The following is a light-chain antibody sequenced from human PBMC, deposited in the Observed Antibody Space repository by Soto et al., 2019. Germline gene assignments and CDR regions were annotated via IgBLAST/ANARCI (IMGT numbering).Light chain of an antibody. J-gene: IGKJ2*01. Sequence: ENVLTQSPGTLSLSPGERATLSCRTSQSISSTFLAWYQQKPGQAPRLLIYGASSRATGIPDRFSGSGSGTDFTLTISRLEPEDFAVYYCQQYDRSLYTFGQGTKREIK. CDR3: QQYDRSLYT. CDR2: GAS. CDR1: QSISSTF. V-gene: IGKV3-20*01.